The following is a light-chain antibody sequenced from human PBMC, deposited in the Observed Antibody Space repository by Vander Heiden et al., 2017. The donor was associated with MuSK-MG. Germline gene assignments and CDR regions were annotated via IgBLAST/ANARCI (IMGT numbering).Light chain of an antibody. J-gene: IGLJ7*01. CDR1: TCLDNY. V-gene: IGLV3-1*01. CDR2: QEI. CDR3: QEWDGTIAG. Sequence: SYEVPQPPSVSVSPGQPAILTCCAETCLDNYASWYQQKPGHDPVLVIFQEIKRRSGIPERFSGSSSGKTASLTIRGTQSMDEADYFCQEWDGTIAGFGGGTHLTVL.